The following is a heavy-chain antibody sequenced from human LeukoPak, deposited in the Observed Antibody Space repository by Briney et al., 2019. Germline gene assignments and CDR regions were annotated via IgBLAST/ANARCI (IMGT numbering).Heavy chain of an antibody. CDR1: GFTFDDYA. J-gene: IGHJ3*02. V-gene: IGHV3-9*03. CDR3: AKGTSGSQTEAFDI. Sequence: PGGSLRLSCAASGFTFDDYAMHWVRQAPGKGLEWVSGISWNSGSIGYADSVKGRFTISRDNAKNSLYLQMNSLRAEDMALYYCAKGTSGSQTEAFDIWGQWTMVTVSS. CDR2: ISWNSGSI. D-gene: IGHD1-26*01.